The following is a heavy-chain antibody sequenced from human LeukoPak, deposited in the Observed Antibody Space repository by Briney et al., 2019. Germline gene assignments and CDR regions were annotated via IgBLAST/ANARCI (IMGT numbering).Heavy chain of an antibody. CDR1: GFTFSSYW. V-gene: IGHV3-7*04. Sequence: PGGSLRLSCAASGFTFSSYWMSWVRQAPGKGLEWVANIKQDGSEKYYVDSVKGRFTISRDNAKNSLYLQMNSLRAEDTAVYYCARAGAGKRSYYFDYWGQGTLVTVPS. J-gene: IGHJ4*02. D-gene: IGHD3-10*01. CDR2: IKQDGSEK. CDR3: ARAGAGKRSYYFDY.